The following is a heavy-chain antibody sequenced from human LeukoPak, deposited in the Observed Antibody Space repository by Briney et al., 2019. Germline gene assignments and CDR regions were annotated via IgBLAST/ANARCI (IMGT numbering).Heavy chain of an antibody. J-gene: IGHJ4*02. D-gene: IGHD6-6*01. CDR1: GFIFSSYS. CDR3: AKFDSSSGYFGY. CDR2: ISGSGGST. V-gene: IGHV3-23*01. Sequence: PGGSLRLSCAASGFIFSSYSINWVRQAPGKGLEWVSAISGSGGSTYYADSVKGRFTISRDNSKNTLYLQMNSLRAEDTAVYYCAKFDSSSGYFGYWGQGTLVTVSS.